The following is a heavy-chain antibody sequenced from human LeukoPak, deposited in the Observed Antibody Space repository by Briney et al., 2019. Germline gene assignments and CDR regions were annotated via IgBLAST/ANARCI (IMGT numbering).Heavy chain of an antibody. CDR3: VEVRAADATFLFDY. CDR2: LWADGNTA. V-gene: IGHV3-33*06. Sequence: PGRSLRLSCAASGFTFSIYGMHWVRQVPGNGLEWLAVLWADGNTAHYADSVKGRFTISRDSSENTLYLQMNNLRSEDTAVYYCVEVRAADATFLFDYWGQGTLVTVSS. CDR1: GFTFSIYG. D-gene: IGHD6-13*01. J-gene: IGHJ4*02.